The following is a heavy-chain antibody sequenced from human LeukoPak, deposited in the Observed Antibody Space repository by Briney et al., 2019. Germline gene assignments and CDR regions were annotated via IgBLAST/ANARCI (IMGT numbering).Heavy chain of an antibody. D-gene: IGHD4-23*01. CDR3: ARRATVVTQDNYYYGMDV. CDR1: GFTFSSYS. V-gene: IGHV3-21*01. Sequence: PGGSLRLSCAASGFTFSSYSMNWVRQAPGKGLEWVSSISSSSSYIYYADSVKGRFTISRDNAKNSLYLQMNSLRAEDTAVYYCARRATVVTQDNYYYGMDVWGQGTTVTVSS. CDR2: ISSSSSYI. J-gene: IGHJ6*02.